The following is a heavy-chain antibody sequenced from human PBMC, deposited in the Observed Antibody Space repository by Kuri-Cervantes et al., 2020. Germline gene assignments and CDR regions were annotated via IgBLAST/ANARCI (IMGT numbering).Heavy chain of an antibody. CDR1: GFTFSTYA. CDR3: ARSRIVVVPAATRDAFDI. J-gene: IGHJ3*02. D-gene: IGHD2-2*01. CDR2: ISYDGSNK. Sequence: GGSLRLSCAGSGFTFSTYAMSWVRQAPGKGLEWVAVISYDGSNKYYADSVKGRFTISRDNSKNTLYLQMNSLRAEDTAVYYCARSRIVVVPAATRDAFDIWGQGTMVTVSS. V-gene: IGHV3-30*01.